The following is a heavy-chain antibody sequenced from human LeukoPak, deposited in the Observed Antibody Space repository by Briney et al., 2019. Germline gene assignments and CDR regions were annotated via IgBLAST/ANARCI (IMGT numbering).Heavy chain of an antibody. Sequence: SETLSLTCAVYGGSFSGYYWSWIRQPPGKGLEWIVEINHSGSTNYNPSLKSRVTISVDTSKNQFSLKLSSVTAADTAVYYCARGLRGIAAAGTRVNWFDPWGQGTLVTVSS. CDR2: INHSGST. CDR1: GGSFSGYY. CDR3: ARGLRGIAAAGTRVNWFDP. J-gene: IGHJ5*02. V-gene: IGHV4-34*01. D-gene: IGHD6-13*01.